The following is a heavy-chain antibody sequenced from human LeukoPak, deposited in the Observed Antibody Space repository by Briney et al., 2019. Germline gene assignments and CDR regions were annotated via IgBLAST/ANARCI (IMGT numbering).Heavy chain of an antibody. CDR3: ARASDIAVTGFDC. V-gene: IGHV4-59*01. D-gene: IGHD6-19*01. CDR2: IYNGGNI. CDR1: GASISSYY. Sequence: SETLSLTCTVSGASISSYYWNWIRQTPSNGLEWIASIYNGGNINYNPSLKSRVTISMDTSKSHFSLSLSSVTAADTAVYLCARASDIAVTGFDCWGQGLLVTVSA. J-gene: IGHJ4*02.